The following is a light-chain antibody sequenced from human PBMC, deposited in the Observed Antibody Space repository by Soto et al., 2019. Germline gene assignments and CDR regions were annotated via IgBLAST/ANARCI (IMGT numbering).Light chain of an antibody. J-gene: IGLJ3*02. CDR2: SNN. V-gene: IGLV1-44*01. CDR1: SSNIGSNT. Sequence: QSVLTQPPSASGTPGQRVTISCSESSSNIGSNTVNWYQQLPGTAPKVLIYSNNQRPSGVPDRFSGSKSGTSASLAISGLQSEDEADYYCAAWDDSLNGRVFGGGTKLTVL. CDR3: AAWDDSLNGRV.